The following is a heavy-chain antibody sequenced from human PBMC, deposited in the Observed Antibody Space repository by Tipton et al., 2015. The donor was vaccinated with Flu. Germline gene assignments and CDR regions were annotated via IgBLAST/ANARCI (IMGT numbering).Heavy chain of an antibody. CDR3: ARELARIAAAGTFDY. CDR2: IWYDGSNK. D-gene: IGHD6-13*01. J-gene: IGHJ4*02. V-gene: IGHV3-33*01. Sequence: SLRLSCAASGFTFSSYGMHWVRQAPGKGLEWVAVIWYDGSNKYYADSVKGRFTISRDNSKNTLYLQMNSLRAEDTAVYYCARELARIAAAGTFDYWGQGTLVTVSS. CDR1: GFTFSSYG.